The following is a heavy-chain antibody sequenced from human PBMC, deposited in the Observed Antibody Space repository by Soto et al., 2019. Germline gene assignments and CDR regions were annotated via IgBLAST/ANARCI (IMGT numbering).Heavy chain of an antibody. J-gene: IGHJ6*02. CDR1: GGSGISGSYY. CDR3: ARDRYQLFGGGYYYGMDV. V-gene: IGHV4-61*01. D-gene: IGHD2-2*01. CDR2: IYYSGST. Sequence: PSETLSLTCTVSGGSGISGSYYWSWIRQPPGKGLEWIGYIYYSGSTNYNPSLKSRVTISVDTSKNQFSLKLSSVTAADTAVYYCARDRYQLFGGGYYYGMDVWGQGTTVTVSS.